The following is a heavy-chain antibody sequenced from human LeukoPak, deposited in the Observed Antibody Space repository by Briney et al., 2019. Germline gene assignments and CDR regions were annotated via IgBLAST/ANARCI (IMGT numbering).Heavy chain of an antibody. D-gene: IGHD4-17*01. V-gene: IGHV3-64*01. CDR1: GLTFSTYA. Sequence: GGSLRLSCAASGLTFSTYAMHWVRQAPGKGLEYVSAISSNGASTYYTNSVKGRFTISRDNSKNTLYLQMGSLRTEDLAVYYCARGGRGDAGDYWGQGTLVTVSS. CDR2: ISSNGAST. J-gene: IGHJ4*02. CDR3: ARGGRGDAGDY.